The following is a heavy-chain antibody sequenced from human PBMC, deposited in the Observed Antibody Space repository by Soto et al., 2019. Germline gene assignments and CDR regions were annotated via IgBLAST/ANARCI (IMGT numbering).Heavy chain of an antibody. CDR1: GYTFTSYD. D-gene: IGHD2-2*01. CDR2: MNPNSGNT. Sequence: ASVKVSCKVSGYTFTSYDINWVRQATGQGLEWMGWMNPNSGNTGYAQKFQGRVTMTRNTSISTAYMEPSSLRSEDTAVYYCARWGCSSTSCYYYYGMDVWGQGTTVTVSS. CDR3: ARWGCSSTSCYYYYGMDV. V-gene: IGHV1-8*01. J-gene: IGHJ6*02.